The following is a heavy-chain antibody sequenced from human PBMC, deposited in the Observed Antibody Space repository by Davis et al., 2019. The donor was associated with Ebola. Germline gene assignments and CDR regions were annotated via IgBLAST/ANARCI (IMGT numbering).Heavy chain of an antibody. D-gene: IGHD6-19*01. Sequence: GESLKISCSAYGFTFGDYAMNWVRQVPGKGLEWVSAITSSGGSTYYGDSVKGRFTISRDNSKNTLYLQMNSLRVDDTAVYYCAKGGSGWPSDYSYGLGVWGKGTTVTVSS. CDR2: ITSSGGST. J-gene: IGHJ6*04. CDR1: GFTFGDYA. CDR3: AKGGSGWPSDYSYGLGV. V-gene: IGHV3-23*01.